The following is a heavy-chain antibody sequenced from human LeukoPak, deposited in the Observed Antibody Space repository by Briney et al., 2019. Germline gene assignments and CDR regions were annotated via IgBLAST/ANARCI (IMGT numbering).Heavy chain of an antibody. Sequence: GASVKVSCKASGYTFTSYDINWVRQATGQGLEWMGWLNLNSGNPAYAQKFQARVTITRNTSISTAYMELSSLRSEDTAVYYCARVDYCSSTSCYRGNWFDPWGQGTLVTVSS. J-gene: IGHJ5*02. CDR1: GYTFTSYD. CDR2: LNLNSGNP. D-gene: IGHD2-2*02. V-gene: IGHV1-8*03. CDR3: ARVDYCSSTSCYRGNWFDP.